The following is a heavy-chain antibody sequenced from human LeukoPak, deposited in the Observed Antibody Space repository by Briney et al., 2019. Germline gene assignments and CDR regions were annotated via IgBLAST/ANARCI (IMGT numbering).Heavy chain of an antibody. D-gene: IGHD6-19*01. Sequence: PGGSLRLSCAASGFTFSSYGMHWVRQAPGKGLDWVAFIHHDGSNKYYADSVRGRFTISRDNSKNTLYLQMNSLRAEDTAVYYCARYSSGWYSFLYYYYMDVWGKGTTVTVSS. J-gene: IGHJ6*03. CDR1: GFTFSSYG. CDR3: ARYSSGWYSFLYYYYMDV. CDR2: IHHDGSNK. V-gene: IGHV3-30*02.